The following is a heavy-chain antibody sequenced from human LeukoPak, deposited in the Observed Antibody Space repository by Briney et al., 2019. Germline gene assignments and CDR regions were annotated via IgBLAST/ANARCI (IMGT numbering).Heavy chain of an antibody. CDR2: INHSGST. D-gene: IGHD2-15*01. CDR1: GGSFSGYY. Sequence: PSETLSLTCAVYGGSFSGYYWSWIRQPPGKGLEWIGEINHSGSTNYNPSLKSRVTISVDTSKNQFSLKLSSVTAADTAVYYCARELIVANPDAFDIWGQGTMVTVSS. CDR3: ARELIVANPDAFDI. J-gene: IGHJ3*02. V-gene: IGHV4-34*01.